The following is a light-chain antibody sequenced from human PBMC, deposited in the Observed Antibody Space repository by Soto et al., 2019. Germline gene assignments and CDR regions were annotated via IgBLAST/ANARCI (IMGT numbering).Light chain of an antibody. CDR2: KAS. CDR3: QQDNCYTWT. Sequence: DIPMPQSPSTLSASVGDRVTITYRASQSISSWLAWYQQKPGKAPKLLIYKASSIESGVTSRFSGGGSGTAFTLTISSLHPDDFAPYYGQQDNCYTWTFGRATKVDI. CDR1: QSISSW. J-gene: IGKJ1*01. V-gene: IGKV1-5*03.